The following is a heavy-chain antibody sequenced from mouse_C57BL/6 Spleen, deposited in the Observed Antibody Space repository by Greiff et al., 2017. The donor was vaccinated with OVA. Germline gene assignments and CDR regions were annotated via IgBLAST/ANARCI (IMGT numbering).Heavy chain of an antibody. J-gene: IGHJ2*01. D-gene: IGHD1-1*01. V-gene: IGHV1-82*01. CDR2: LYPGDGDT. CDR3: ASSPFSTVVAYYFDY. CDR1: GYAFSSSW. Sequence: QVQLQQSGPELVKPGASVKLSCKASGYAFSSSWMNWVQQRPGKGLEWIGRLYPGDGDTNYNGKFKGKATLSADKSTSTAYLQLSSLTSEDSAVYFCASSPFSTVVAYYFDYWGQGTTLTVSS.